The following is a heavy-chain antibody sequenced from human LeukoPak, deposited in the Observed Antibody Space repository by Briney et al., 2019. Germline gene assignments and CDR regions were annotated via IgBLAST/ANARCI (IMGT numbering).Heavy chain of an antibody. J-gene: IGHJ1*01. V-gene: IGHV3-7*01. CDR2: IKTDGSEK. CDR3: ATYSSLNRREFQF. CDR1: GFTFSNYW. D-gene: IGHD3-22*01. Sequence: GGSLRLSCEGSGFTFSNYWMGRVRQAPGKGLQWVANIKTDGSEKYYVDSVKGRFTISRDNAKNSLYLQMNSLRAEDTAVYYCATYSSLNRREFQFWGQGTLLTVSS.